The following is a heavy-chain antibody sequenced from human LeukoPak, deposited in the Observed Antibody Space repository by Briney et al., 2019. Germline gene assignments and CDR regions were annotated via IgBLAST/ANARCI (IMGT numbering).Heavy chain of an antibody. V-gene: IGHV4-34*01. D-gene: IGHD1-26*01. CDR1: GGSFSGYY. CDR3: ARLGAAPDDY. J-gene: IGHJ4*02. CDR2: ISHSGST. Sequence: SETLPLTCAVYGGSFSGYYWSWIRQPPGKGLEWIGEISHSGSTNYNPSLKSRVTIAVDTSKNQFSLKLSSVTAADTAVYYCARLGAAPDDYWGQGTLVTVSS.